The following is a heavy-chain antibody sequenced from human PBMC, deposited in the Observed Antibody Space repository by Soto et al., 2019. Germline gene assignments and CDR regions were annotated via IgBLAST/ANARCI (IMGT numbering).Heavy chain of an antibody. J-gene: IGHJ5*02. CDR3: AREYSGYDYDWFDP. V-gene: IGHV3-7*01. CDR1: GFTFSSYW. CDR2: IKQDGSEK. D-gene: IGHD5-12*01. Sequence: EVQLVESGGGLVQPGGSLRLSCAASGFTFSSYWMSWVRQAPGKGLEWVANIKQDGSEKYYVDSVKGRFTISRDNAKNPLYLQMNSLRAEDTAVYYCAREYSGYDYDWFDPWGQGTLVTVSS.